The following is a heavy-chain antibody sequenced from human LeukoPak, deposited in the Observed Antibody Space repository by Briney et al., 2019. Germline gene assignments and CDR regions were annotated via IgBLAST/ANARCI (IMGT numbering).Heavy chain of an antibody. CDR2: ITSSDTT. J-gene: IGHJ5*01. Sequence: GGSLRLSCAASGFTVSSNEMSWVRQAPGKGLEWVSSITSSDTTYYADSVKGRFTISRDNSKNTLYLQMNSLSAEDTAVYHCARAYSTNWYDFWGRGTLVTVSS. CDR1: GFTVSSNE. CDR3: ARAYSTNWYDF. V-gene: IGHV3-53*01. D-gene: IGHD2/OR15-2a*01.